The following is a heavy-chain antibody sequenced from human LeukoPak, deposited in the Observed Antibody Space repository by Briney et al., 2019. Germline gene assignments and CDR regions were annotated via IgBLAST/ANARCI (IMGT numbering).Heavy chain of an antibody. CDR3: ARDVYYDFWSGYPINGMDV. CDR2: IIPIFGTA. D-gene: IGHD3-3*01. V-gene: IGHV1-69*13. CDR1: GGTFSSYA. Sequence: SVKVSCKASGGTFSSYAISWVRQAPGQGLEWMGGIIPIFGTANYAQRFQGRVTITADESTSTAYMELSSLRSEDTAVYYCARDVYYDFWSGYPINGMDVWGQGTTVTVSS. J-gene: IGHJ6*02.